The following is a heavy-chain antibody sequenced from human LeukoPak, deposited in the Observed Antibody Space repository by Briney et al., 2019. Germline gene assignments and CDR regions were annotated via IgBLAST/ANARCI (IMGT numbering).Heavy chain of an antibody. CDR1: GFTFSSYA. CDR2: ISYDGSNK. J-gene: IGHJ4*02. V-gene: IGHV3-30*04. CDR3: ARDIAVAGTVLDLFDY. Sequence: PGRSLRLSCAASGFTFSSYAMHWVRQAPGKGLEWVAVISYDGSNKYYADSVKGRFTISRDNSKNTLYLQMNSLRAEDTAVYYCARDIAVAGTVLDLFDYWGQGTLVTVSS. D-gene: IGHD6-19*01.